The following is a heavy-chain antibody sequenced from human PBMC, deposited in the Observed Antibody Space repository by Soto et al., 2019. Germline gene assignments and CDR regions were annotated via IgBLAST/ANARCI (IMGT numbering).Heavy chain of an antibody. CDR1: GFTFRVYA. D-gene: IGHD3-10*01. J-gene: IGHJ5*02. Sequence: EVQLLESGGGVVQTGGSLRLSCAASGFTFRVYAMSWVRQAPGRGLEWVSSITGNGDTTYYPDSVQGRFTISRDHSQNTAFLRMNSLRVEDTAVYYCALDRPNYCGSGGGYYKSGSDHWGQGILVTVSS. CDR3: ALDRPNYCGSGGGYYKSGSDH. V-gene: IGHV3-23*01. CDR2: ITGNGDTT.